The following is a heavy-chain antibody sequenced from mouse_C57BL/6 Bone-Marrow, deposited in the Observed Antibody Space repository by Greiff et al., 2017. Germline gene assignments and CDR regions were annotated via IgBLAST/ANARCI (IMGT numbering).Heavy chain of an antibody. CDR2: IYPGSGST. CDR1: GYTFTSYW. J-gene: IGHJ2*01. V-gene: IGHV1-55*01. CDR3: ARGEYYSNLFDY. Sequence: QVQLQQPGAELVKPGASVKMSCKASGYTFTSYWITWVKQRPGQGLEWIGDIYPGSGSTNYNEKFKSKATLTVDTSSSTAYMQLSSLTSEDSAVYYCARGEYYSNLFDYWGQGTTLTGSS. D-gene: IGHD2-5*01.